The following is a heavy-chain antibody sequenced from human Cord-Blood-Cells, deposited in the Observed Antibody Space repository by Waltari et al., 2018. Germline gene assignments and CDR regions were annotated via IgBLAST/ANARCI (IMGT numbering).Heavy chain of an antibody. CDR1: GGSFSGYY. J-gene: IGHJ4*02. Sequence: QVQLQQWGAGLLKPSETLSLTCAVYGGSFSGYYWSWIRQPPGKGLEWIGEINHSGSTHYNPALKSRVTISVDTSKNQFSLKLSSVTAADTAVYYCARGLSITMVRGVNRGYFDYWGQGTLVTVSS. CDR2: INHSGST. D-gene: IGHD3-10*01. V-gene: IGHV4-34*01. CDR3: ARGLSITMVRGVNRGYFDY.